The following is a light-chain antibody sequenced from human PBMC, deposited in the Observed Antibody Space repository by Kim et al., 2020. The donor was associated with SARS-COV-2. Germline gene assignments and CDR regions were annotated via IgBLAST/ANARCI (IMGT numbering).Light chain of an antibody. V-gene: IGKV1-39*01. CDR2: GAS. Sequence: DNQMTQSPSSLSASVGDRVTISCRASQTISTCLNWYQQKPGKAPKLLIYGASRLQSGVPSRFSGSGSGTDFTLTINSLQPEDLATYYCQQSYSTPPTFGQGTRLEIK. CDR3: QQSYSTPPT. CDR1: QTISTC. J-gene: IGKJ5*01.